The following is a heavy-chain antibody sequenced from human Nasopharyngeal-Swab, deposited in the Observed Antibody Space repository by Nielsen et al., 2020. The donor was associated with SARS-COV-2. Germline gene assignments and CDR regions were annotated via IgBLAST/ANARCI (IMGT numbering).Heavy chain of an antibody. CDR3: ASSPFRITIFGVVIVNWFDP. J-gene: IGHJ5*02. CDR2: IYYSGST. D-gene: IGHD3-3*01. Sequence: SETLSLTCTVSGGSISSSSYYWGWIRQPPGKGLELIGSIYYSGSTYYNPSLKSRVTISVDTSKNQFSLKLSSVTAADTAVYYCASSPFRITIFGVVIVNWFDPWGQGTLVTVSS. CDR1: GGSISSSSYY. V-gene: IGHV4-39*01.